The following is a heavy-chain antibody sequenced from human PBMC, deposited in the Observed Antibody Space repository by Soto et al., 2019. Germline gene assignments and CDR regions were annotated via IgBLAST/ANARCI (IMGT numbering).Heavy chain of an antibody. D-gene: IGHD3-10*01. CDR1: GGSISSSSYY. V-gene: IGHV4-39*01. Sequence: SETLSLTCTVSGGSISSSSYYWGWIRQPPGKGLEWIGSIYYSGSTYYNPSLKSRVTISVDTSKNQFSLKLSSVTAADTAVYYCARHGQTYGSGSYYYYYGMDVWGQGTTVTVSS. J-gene: IGHJ6*02. CDR3: ARHGQTYGSGSYYYYYGMDV. CDR2: IYYSGST.